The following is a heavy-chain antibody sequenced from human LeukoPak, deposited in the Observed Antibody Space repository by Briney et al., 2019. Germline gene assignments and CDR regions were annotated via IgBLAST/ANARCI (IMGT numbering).Heavy chain of an antibody. CDR1: GGSFCGCY. Sequence: SETLSLTCAVYGGSFCGCYWSWIRQPPGKGLEWIGEINHSGSTNYNPSLKSRVTISVDTSKNQFSLKLSSVTAADTAVYYCASRKICRRNWFDPWGQGTLVTVSS. CDR3: ASRKICRRNWFDP. CDR2: INHSGST. V-gene: IGHV4-34*01. J-gene: IGHJ5*02.